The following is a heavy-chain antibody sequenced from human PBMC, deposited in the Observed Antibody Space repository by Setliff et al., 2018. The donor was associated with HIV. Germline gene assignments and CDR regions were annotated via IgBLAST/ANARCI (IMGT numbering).Heavy chain of an antibody. CDR3: ARAKTSGTYYGWSY. D-gene: IGHD1-26*01. CDR1: GFTFSTYA. CDR2: ISNSRTTT. V-gene: IGHV3-11*01. Sequence: GSLRLSCAAPGFTFSTYAMTWICQAPGKGLEWISYISNSRTTTSYADSVKGRFTISRDNAKNSLYLQMNSLRAEDTAVYYCARAKTSGTYYGWSYWGQGTLVTVSS. J-gene: IGHJ4*02.